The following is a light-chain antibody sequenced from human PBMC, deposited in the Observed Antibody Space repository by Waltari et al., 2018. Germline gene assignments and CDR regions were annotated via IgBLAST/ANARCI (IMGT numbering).Light chain of an antibody. Sequence: QSALTQPASVSGSPGQSITISCTGSSSDVGSDKFVSWFQHHPGKAPQLMIDGGSQRPSGVSNRLSGSKSGNTASLTISGLRAEDEADYYCCSYAGSSPHVIFGGGTKLTVL. CDR2: GGS. J-gene: IGLJ2*01. CDR3: CSYAGSSPHVI. CDR1: SSDVGSDKF. V-gene: IGLV2-23*01.